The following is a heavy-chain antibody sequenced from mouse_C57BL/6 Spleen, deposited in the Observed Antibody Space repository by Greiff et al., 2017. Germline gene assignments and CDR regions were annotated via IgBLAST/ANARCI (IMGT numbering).Heavy chain of an antibody. D-gene: IGHD1-1*01. V-gene: IGHV7-3*01. J-gene: IGHJ2*01. CDR2: IRNKANGYTT. CDR3: ARYIYYGSLYYFDY. CDR1: GFTFTDYY. Sequence: EVKLVESGGGLVQPGGSLSLSCAASGFTFTDYYMSWVRQPPGKALEWLGFIRNKANGYTTEYSASVKGRFTISRDNSQSILYLQMNALRAEDSATYYCARYIYYGSLYYFDYWGQGTTLTVSS.